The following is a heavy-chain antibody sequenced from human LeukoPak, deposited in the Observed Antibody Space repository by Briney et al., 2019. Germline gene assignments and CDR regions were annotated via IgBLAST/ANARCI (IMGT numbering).Heavy chain of an antibody. CDR2: IDKTTYPT. D-gene: IGHD6-19*01. V-gene: IGHV3-23*05. CDR3: AKFEGATIPGWFNDY. Sequence: GGSLRLSCAASEFIFSDYAMGWVRQAPGKGLEWVSTIDKTTYPTFYADSVKGRFTISRDNSKNALYLQMNSLRTEDTAVYFCAKFEGATIPGWFNDYWGQGILVTVSS. J-gene: IGHJ4*02. CDR1: EFIFSDYA.